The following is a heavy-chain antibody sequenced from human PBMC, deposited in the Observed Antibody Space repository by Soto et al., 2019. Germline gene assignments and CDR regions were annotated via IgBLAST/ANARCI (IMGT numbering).Heavy chain of an antibody. CDR3: AKERYCSSTSCYMGYYYGMDV. CDR1: GFTFSSYA. V-gene: IGHV3-23*01. CDR2: MSGSGGST. Sequence: SWGSLRLSCAASGFTFSSYAIIWGRHSPFKWREWVSAMSGSGGSTYYEDSVKGRFTISRDNSKNTLYLQMNSLRAEDTAVYYCAKERYCSSTSCYMGYYYGMDVWGQGTTVTVSS. D-gene: IGHD2-2*02. J-gene: IGHJ6*02.